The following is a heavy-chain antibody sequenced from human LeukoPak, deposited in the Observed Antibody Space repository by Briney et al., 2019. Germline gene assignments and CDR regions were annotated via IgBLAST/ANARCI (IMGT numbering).Heavy chain of an antibody. J-gene: IGHJ4*02. CDR3: AKAHGGSYHSGID. CDR2: ISASGGSA. D-gene: IGHD1-26*01. CDR1: GFTFSSYA. V-gene: IGHV3-23*01. Sequence: GGSLRLSCAASGFTFSSYAMSWVRQAPGKGLEWVSVISASGGSAYYTDSVKGRFSISRDNSKNTLYLHLNSLRVEDTAEYYCAKAHGGSYHSGIDWGQGTLVIVSS.